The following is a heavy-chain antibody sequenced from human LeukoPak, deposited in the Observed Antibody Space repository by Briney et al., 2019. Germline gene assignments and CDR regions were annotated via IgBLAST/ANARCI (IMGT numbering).Heavy chain of an antibody. J-gene: IGHJ4*02. V-gene: IGHV3-74*01. Sequence: PGGSLRLSCAASGFTFSSYWMHWVRQAPGKGLVWVSRINSDGSSTSYAESVKGRFTISRDNAKNTLYLQMNSLRAEDTAVYYCARGIMITFGGSLDYWGQGTLVTVSS. CDR1: GFTFSSYW. D-gene: IGHD3-16*01. CDR3: ARGIMITFGGSLDY. CDR2: INSDGSST.